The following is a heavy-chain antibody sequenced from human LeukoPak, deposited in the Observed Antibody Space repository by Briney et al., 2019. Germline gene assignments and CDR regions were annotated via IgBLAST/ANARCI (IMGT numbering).Heavy chain of an antibody. CDR2: IRSDGSYK. D-gene: IGHD7-27*01. J-gene: IGHJ4*02. Sequence: PGGSLRLSCAASGFTFSNSGMHWVRQAPGKGLDWVAFIRSDGSYKYYADSAKGRFTISRDTSKNTLYLQMNSLRVEDTAVYYCAKGLGHWGQGTLVTVSS. V-gene: IGHV3-30*02. CDR1: GFTFSNSG. CDR3: AKGLGH.